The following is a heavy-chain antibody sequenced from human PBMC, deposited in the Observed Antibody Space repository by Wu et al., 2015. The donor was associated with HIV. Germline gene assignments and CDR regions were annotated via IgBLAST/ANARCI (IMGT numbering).Heavy chain of an antibody. Sequence: VQSGAELKKPGASVRVSCQTSGDTFDTFGITWVRQAPGQGLEWMGWIHDNGRTNYAQKVRGRVTMTTDTSTSTAYMELTSLTSDDTAIYYCANLLRRAYDSGSQQQIVFDPWGQEPGHRLL. CDR3: ANLLRRAYDSGSQQQIVFDP. V-gene: IGHV1-18*01. J-gene: IGHJ5*02. CDR2: IHDNGRT. CDR1: GDTFDTFG. D-gene: IGHD3-10*01.